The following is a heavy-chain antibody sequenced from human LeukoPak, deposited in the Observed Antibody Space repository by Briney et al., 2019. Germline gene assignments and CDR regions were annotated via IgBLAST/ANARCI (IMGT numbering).Heavy chain of an antibody. CDR3: ARDPRYYYYMDV. V-gene: IGHV3-48*01. Sequence: GGSLRLSCAASGFTFSSYSMNWVRQAPGKGLEWVSYISSSSSTIYYADSVKGRFTISRDNAKNSLYLHMNSLRAEDTAVYYCARDPRYYYYMDVWGKGTTVTVSS. CDR1: GFTFSSYS. CDR2: ISSSSSTI. J-gene: IGHJ6*03.